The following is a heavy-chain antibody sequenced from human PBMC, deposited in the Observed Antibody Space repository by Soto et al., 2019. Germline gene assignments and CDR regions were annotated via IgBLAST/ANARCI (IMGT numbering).Heavy chain of an antibody. Sequence: GGSLRLSCAASGFTFSDHYMDWVRQAPEKELERIGPTRNKANSYTTEYAASVKGRFTISRDVSKNSLYLQMTSLKTEDTAVYYCARGGGRFGELLYYYYGMDVWGQGTTVTVSS. V-gene: IGHV3-72*01. D-gene: IGHD3-10*01. CDR2: TRNKANSYTT. CDR1: GFTFSDHY. CDR3: ARGGGRFGELLYYYYGMDV. J-gene: IGHJ6*02.